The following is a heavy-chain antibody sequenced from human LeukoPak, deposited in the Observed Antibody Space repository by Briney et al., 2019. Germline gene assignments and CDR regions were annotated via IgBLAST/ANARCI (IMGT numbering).Heavy chain of an antibody. CDR3: ARDRGLRDYYDSSGHNWFDP. D-gene: IGHD3-22*01. CDR2: IIPIFGTA. J-gene: IGHJ5*02. CDR1: GSTFSSYA. Sequence: GASVKVSCKASGSTFSSYAISWVRQAPGQGLEWMGGIIPIFGTANYAQKFQGRVTITTDESTSTAYMELSSLRSEDTAVYYCARDRGLRDYYDSSGHNWFDPWGQGTLVTVSS. V-gene: IGHV1-69*05.